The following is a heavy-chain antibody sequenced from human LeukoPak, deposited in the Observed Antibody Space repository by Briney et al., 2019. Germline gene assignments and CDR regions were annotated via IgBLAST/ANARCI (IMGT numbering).Heavy chain of an antibody. CDR3: ARVGDILKRPPRDYGMDV. V-gene: IGHV1-46*01. D-gene: IGHD3-9*01. CDR1: GYTFTSYY. Sequence: GASVKVSCKASGYTFTSYYMHWVRQAPGQGLEWMGIINPSGGSTSYAQKFQGRVTMTRDTSTSTVYMELSSLRSEDTAVYYCARVGDILKRPPRDYGMDVWGQGTTVTVSS. J-gene: IGHJ6*02. CDR2: INPSGGST.